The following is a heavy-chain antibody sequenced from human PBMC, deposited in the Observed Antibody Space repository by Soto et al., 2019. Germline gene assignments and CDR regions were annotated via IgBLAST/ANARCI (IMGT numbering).Heavy chain of an antibody. V-gene: IGHV4-34*01. Sequence: PSETLSLTCAVYGGSFSGYYWSWIRQPPGKGLEWIGEINHSGSTNYNPSLKSRVTISVDTSKNPFSLKLSSVTAADTAVYYCARGPTLTGRQNYYYGMDDWGQGTPVTVSS. D-gene: IGHD3-9*01. J-gene: IGHJ6*02. CDR3: ARGPTLTGRQNYYYGMDD. CDR1: GGSFSGYY. CDR2: INHSGST.